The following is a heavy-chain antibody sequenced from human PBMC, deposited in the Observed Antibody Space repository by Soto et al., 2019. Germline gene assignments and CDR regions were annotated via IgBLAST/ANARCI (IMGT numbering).Heavy chain of an antibody. J-gene: IGHJ4*02. V-gene: IGHV3-53*01. Sequence: EVQLVESGGGLIQPGGSLRLSCAASGFSVTSNYMSWVRQAPGRGLEWVSLISAGGSIYYADSVKGRFTISRDTFKNTLSLQMNSLSAEDTAVYYCARSLPTITYYGEDYFDSWGQGTLVTVSS. CDR3: ARSLPTITYYGEDYFDS. CDR1: GFSVTSNY. D-gene: IGHD3-10*01. CDR2: ISAGGSI.